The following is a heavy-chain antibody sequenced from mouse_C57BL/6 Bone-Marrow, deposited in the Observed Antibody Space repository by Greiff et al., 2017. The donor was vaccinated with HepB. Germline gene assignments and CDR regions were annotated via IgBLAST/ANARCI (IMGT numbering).Heavy chain of an antibody. D-gene: IGHD1-1*01. CDR2: INPNYGTT. CDR1: GYSFTDYN. Sequence: EVQGVESGPELVKPGASVKISCKASGYSFTDYNMNWVKQSNGKSLEWIGVINPNYGTTSYNQKFKGKATLTVDQSSSTAYMQLNSLTSEDSAVYYCARPLYYGSSLFAYWGQGTLVTVSA. V-gene: IGHV1-39*01. J-gene: IGHJ3*01. CDR3: ARPLYYGSSLFAY.